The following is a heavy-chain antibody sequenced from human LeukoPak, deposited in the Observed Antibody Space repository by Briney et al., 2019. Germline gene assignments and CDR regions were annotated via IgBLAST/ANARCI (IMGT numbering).Heavy chain of an antibody. V-gene: IGHV3-30*04. D-gene: IGHD3-10*01. CDR2: ISKDGRKN. J-gene: IGHJ4*02. CDR1: GFSFCTSG. CDR3: ARALLNYGSAYYDVGIFDS. Sequence: GGSLRLSCDASGFSFCTSGVHWVRQAPGKGLEWMAVISKDGRKNHYADSVKGRFTISRDNSKSTLFLQMNSLRPEDTAIYYCARALLNYGSAYYDVGIFDSWGQGTLVTVSS.